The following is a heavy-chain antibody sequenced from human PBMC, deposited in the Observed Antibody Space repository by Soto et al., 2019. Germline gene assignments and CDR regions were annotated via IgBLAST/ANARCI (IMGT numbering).Heavy chain of an antibody. J-gene: IGHJ4*02. CDR2: IYYTGST. CDR1: GGSVSSGHYY. V-gene: IGHV4-61*03. D-gene: IGHD3-22*01. Sequence: QVQLQESGPGLVKSSETLSLTCTVSGGSVSSGHYYWNWIRQPPGKGLEWIGYIYYTGSTHYNPSLERRLTMPVHKSNNHLSLKLSSVTAADTAVYYCAGGPDSRKVGYWGQGTLVTVSS. CDR3: AGGPDSRKVGY.